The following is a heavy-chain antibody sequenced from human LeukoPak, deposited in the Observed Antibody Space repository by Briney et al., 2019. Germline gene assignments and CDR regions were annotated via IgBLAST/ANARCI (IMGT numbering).Heavy chain of an antibody. Sequence: GGSLRLSCAASGFTFSSYSMNWVRQAPGKGLEWVSSISSSSSYIYYADSVKGRFTISRDNAKNSLCLQMNSLRAEDTAVYYCARLGDWGWFDYWGQGTLVTVSS. CDR2: ISSSSSYI. V-gene: IGHV3-21*01. CDR3: ARLGDWGWFDY. CDR1: GFTFSSYS. D-gene: IGHD2-21*02. J-gene: IGHJ4*02.